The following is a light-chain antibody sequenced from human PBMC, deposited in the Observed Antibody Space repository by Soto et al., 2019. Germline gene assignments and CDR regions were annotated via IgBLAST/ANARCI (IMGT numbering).Light chain of an antibody. CDR1: QSVSSNY. CDR3: QQYNSYSRT. CDR2: GGS. V-gene: IGKV3-20*01. Sequence: LSSGGYATFHCRASQSVSSNYLAWYQQKPGQAPRLLIYGGSSRATGIPDRFSGSGSGTEFTLTISSLQPDDFATYYCQQYNSYSRTFGEGTKVDIK. J-gene: IGKJ1*01.